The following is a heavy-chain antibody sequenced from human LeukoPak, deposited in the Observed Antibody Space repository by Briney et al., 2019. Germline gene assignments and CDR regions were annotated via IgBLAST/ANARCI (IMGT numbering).Heavy chain of an antibody. CDR2: INPDGSIT. D-gene: IGHD5-12*01. V-gene: IGHV3-74*03. Sequence: GGSLRLSCAGSGFTFSRYWLHWVRQAPGKGLVWVSRINPDGSITQYADSVKGRFTISRDNSKNTLYLQMNSLRADDTAVYYCARVEYSGYDFGQPYYYGMDVWGQGTTVTVSS. CDR1: GFTFSRYW. J-gene: IGHJ6*02. CDR3: ARVEYSGYDFGQPYYYGMDV.